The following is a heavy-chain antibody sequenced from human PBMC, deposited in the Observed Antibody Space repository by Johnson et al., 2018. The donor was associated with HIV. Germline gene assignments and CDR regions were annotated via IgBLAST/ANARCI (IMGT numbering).Heavy chain of an antibody. CDR2: INSGGST. CDR3: AKGGMTTVTSGAFDF. Sequence: VQLVESGGGLVQPGGSLRLSCAASGLTVSSYYMTWVRQGPGKGLEWVSVINSGGSTYYADSVKGRFIMSRDNPKNTLYLQMNSLRAEDTAVYYCAKGGMTTVTSGAFDFWGQGTTVTVSS. V-gene: IGHV3-66*01. CDR1: GLTVSSYY. J-gene: IGHJ3*01. D-gene: IGHD4-17*01.